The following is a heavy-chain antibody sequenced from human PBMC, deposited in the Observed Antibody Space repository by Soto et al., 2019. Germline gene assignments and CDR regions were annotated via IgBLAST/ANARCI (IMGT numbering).Heavy chain of an antibody. CDR2: IYYSGST. J-gene: IGHJ4*02. V-gene: IGHV4-59*08. CDR3: ARRVRYFDWFYFDY. D-gene: IGHD3-9*01. Sequence: SETLSLTCTVSGGSISSYYWSWIRQPPGKGLEWIGYIYYSGSTNYNPSLKSRVTISVDTSKNQFSLKLSSVTAADTAVYYCARRVRYFDWFYFDYWGQGTLVTVSS. CDR1: GGSISSYY.